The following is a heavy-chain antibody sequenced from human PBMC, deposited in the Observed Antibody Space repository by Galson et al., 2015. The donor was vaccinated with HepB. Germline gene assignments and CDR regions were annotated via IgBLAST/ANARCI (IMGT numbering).Heavy chain of an antibody. CDR3: ARGGRELDTSGELVFDY. V-gene: IGHV1-69*13. CDR1: GGTFSSYA. Sequence: SVKVSCKASGGTFSSYAISWVRQAPGQGLEWMGGIIPIFGTANYAQKFQGRVTITADESTSTAYMELSSLRSEDTAVYYCARGGRELDTSGELVFDYWGQGTLVTVSS. J-gene: IGHJ4*02. CDR2: IIPIFGTA. D-gene: IGHD1-1*01.